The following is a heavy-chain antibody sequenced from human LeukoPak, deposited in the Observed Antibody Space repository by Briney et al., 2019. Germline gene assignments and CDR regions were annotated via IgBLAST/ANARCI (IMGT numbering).Heavy chain of an antibody. V-gene: IGHV3-48*04. CDR2: IGSGGSTI. J-gene: IGHJ5*02. CDR3: ANTVAGWDQDS. Sequence: GGSLRLSCAASGFTFSSYAMSWVRQAPGKGLEWVSYIGSGGSTIHYADSLKGRFAISRDNAKNALYLQMNSLRAEDTGIYFCANTVAGWDQDSWGQGTRVTVSS. D-gene: IGHD6-19*01. CDR1: GFTFSSYA.